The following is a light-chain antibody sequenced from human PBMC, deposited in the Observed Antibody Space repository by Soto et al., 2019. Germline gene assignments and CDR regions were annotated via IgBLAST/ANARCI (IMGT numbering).Light chain of an antibody. CDR3: QQYYSTPLT. CDR2: WAS. CDR1: QSVLYSSNNKNY. J-gene: IGKJ1*01. Sequence: DIVMTQSPDSLAVSLGERATIYCKSSQSVLYSSNNKNYLAWYQQKPGQPPKLLIYWASTRESGVPDRFSGSGSGTDFTLAISSLQAEDVAVYYCQQYYSTPLTFGQVTKVEIK. V-gene: IGKV4-1*01.